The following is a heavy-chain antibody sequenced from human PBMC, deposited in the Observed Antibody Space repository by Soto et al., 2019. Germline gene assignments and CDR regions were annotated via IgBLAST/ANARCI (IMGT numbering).Heavy chain of an antibody. CDR1: GGTFSSYA. J-gene: IGHJ5*02. CDR2: IIPILGTA. V-gene: IGHV1-69*01. Sequence: QVQLVQSGAEVKKPGSSVKVSCKASGGTFSSYAISWVRQAPGQGLEWMGGIIPILGTANYAQKFQGRVTITADESTSTAYMELSSLRSEDTAVYYCARDWRRSFVSGWFDPWGQGTLVTVSS. D-gene: IGHD6-13*01. CDR3: ARDWRRSFVSGWFDP.